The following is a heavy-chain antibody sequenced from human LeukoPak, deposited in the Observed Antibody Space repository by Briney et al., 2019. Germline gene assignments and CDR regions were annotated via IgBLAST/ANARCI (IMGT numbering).Heavy chain of an antibody. CDR2: ISYSGCST. J-gene: IGHJ4*02. CDR3: ATAPPPGYSWSYFHY. V-gene: IGHV3-23*01. Sequence: GGSLRLSCVASVFTFSSYAINWVRQVPGKGVACVSDISYSGCSTYYADPVKRRSTIPRDNSKNTLYLQMTSLRAEDTAVYYCATAPPPGYSWSYFHYWGQGTLVTVSS. D-gene: IGHD1-26*01. CDR1: VFTFSSYA.